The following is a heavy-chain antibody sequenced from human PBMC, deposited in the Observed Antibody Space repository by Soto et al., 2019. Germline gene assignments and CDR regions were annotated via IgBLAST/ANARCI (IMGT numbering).Heavy chain of an antibody. CDR2: ISSTTNYI. D-gene: IGHD1-1*01. V-gene: IGHV3-21*06. CDR1: GFTFTRYS. CDR3: ARESEEPTFDFDY. J-gene: IGHJ4*02. Sequence: GGSLRLSCAASGFTFTRYSMNWVRQAPGKGLEWVSSISSTTNYIYYGDSMKGRFTISRDNAKNSLYLEMNSLRAEDTAVYYCARESEEPTFDFDYWGQGTLVTVSS.